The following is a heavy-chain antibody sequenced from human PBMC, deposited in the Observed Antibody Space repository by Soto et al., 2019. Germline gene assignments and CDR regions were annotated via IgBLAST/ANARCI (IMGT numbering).Heavy chain of an antibody. D-gene: IGHD1-26*01. CDR1: GFTFSSYS. CDR2: SSSSSSTI. V-gene: IGHV3-48*02. CDR3: ARANTVGATPGYYYYGMDV. Sequence: EVQLVESGGGLVQPGGSLRLSCAASGFTFSSYSMNWVRQAPGKGLEWVSYSSSSSSTIYYADSVKGRFTISRDNAKNSLYLQMNSLRDEDTAVYYCARANTVGATPGYYYYGMDVWGQGTTVTVSS. J-gene: IGHJ6*02.